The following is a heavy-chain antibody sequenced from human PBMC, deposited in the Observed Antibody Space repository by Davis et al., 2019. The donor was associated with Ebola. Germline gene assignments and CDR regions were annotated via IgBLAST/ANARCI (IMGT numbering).Heavy chain of an antibody. J-gene: IGHJ4*02. Sequence: GGSLRLSCAGSGFSFKTYNLNWVRQAPGKGLEWISSISSSSSYIYYADSVKGRFTISRDDSKSTTYLQMNSLRIEDTAVYYCTTRGFDSWGQGTLVTVSS. V-gene: IGHV3-21*04. D-gene: IGHD4-17*01. CDR2: ISSSSSYI. CDR1: GFSFKTYN. CDR3: TTRGFDS.